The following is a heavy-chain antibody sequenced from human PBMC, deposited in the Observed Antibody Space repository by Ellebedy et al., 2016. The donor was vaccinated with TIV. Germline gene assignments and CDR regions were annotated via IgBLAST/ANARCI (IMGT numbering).Heavy chain of an antibody. V-gene: IGHV3-9*01. J-gene: IGHJ4*02. CDR3: VKESDGGNSGTGGLDY. D-gene: IGHD4-23*01. CDR2: ITCNSRIL. CDR1: GFTFDDYA. Sequence: SLKISCAASGFTFDDYAMHWVRQAPGKGLEWVSGITCNSRILGYADSVEGRFTISRDNAKNSLYLQMNSLRVEDTALYYCVKESDGGNSGTGGLDYWGQGTLVTVSS.